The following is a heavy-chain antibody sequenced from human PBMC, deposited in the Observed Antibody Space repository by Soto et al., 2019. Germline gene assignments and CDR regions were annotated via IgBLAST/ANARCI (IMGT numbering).Heavy chain of an antibody. CDR2: IYPGDSDT. CDR1: YW. J-gene: IGHJ4*02. CDR3: ASSTTPGVVAAPLLNY. Sequence: YWSWIRQHPGKGLEWMGIIYPGDSDTRYSPSFQGQVTISADKSISTAYLQWSSLKASETALYYWASSTTPGVVAAPLLNYWGQGTLLTVSS. V-gene: IGHV5-51*01. D-gene: IGHD2-15*01.